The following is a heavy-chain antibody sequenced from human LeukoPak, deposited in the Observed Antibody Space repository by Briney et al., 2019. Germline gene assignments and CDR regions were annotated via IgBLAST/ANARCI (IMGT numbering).Heavy chain of an antibody. CDR1: GLTFSSYA. CDR2: ISYDGSNK. CDR3: ARGRVRGGNYFDY. V-gene: IGHV3-30-3*01. D-gene: IGHD3-16*01. Sequence: PGGSLRLSCAASGLTFSSYAMHWVRQAPGKGLEWVAVISYDGSNKYYADSVKGRFTISRDNSKNTLYLQMNSLRAEDTAVYYCARGRVRGGNYFDYWGQGTLVSVSS. J-gene: IGHJ4*02.